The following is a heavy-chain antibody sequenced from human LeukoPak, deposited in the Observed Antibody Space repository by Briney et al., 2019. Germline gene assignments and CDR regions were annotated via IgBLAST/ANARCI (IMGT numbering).Heavy chain of an antibody. Sequence: ASVKVSCKASGYTFAGYYMHWVRQAPGQGLEWMGIINPSGGSTSYAQKFQGRVTMTRDMSTSTVYMELSSLRSEGTAVYYCAISSSWYSGDYWGQGTLVTVSS. CDR3: AISSSWYSGDY. D-gene: IGHD6-13*01. CDR1: GYTFAGYY. CDR2: INPSGGST. V-gene: IGHV1-46*01. J-gene: IGHJ4*02.